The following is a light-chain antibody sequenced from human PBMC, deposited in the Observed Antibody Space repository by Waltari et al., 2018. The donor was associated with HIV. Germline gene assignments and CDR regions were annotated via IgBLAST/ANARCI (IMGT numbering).Light chain of an antibody. CDR3: QSYDDKNVI. V-gene: IGLV6-57*03. CDR1: SGSIASNY. Sequence: NFMLTQPHSVSESPGKTVTISCTRSSGSIASNYVQWYQQRPDSVPTTISYENNKRPSGVPDRFSGSIDSSSNSASLTISGLKTEDEADYYGQSYDDKNVIFGGGTKLTVL. J-gene: IGLJ2*01. CDR2: ENN.